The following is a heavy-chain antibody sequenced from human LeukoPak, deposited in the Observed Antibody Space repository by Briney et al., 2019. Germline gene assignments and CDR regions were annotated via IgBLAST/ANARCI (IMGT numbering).Heavy chain of an antibody. CDR2: IYPGDSDTRYT. Sequence: GESLKISCKGSGYSFTTYRIAWVRQMPGKGLEWMGIIYPGDSDTRYTRYSPSFQGQVTISADKSISTAYLQWSSLKASDTAMYYCARPRYSSGWYIRGDAFDIWGQGTMVTVSS. V-gene: IGHV5-51*01. D-gene: IGHD6-19*01. J-gene: IGHJ3*02. CDR1: GYSFTTYR. CDR3: ARPRYSSGWYIRGDAFDI.